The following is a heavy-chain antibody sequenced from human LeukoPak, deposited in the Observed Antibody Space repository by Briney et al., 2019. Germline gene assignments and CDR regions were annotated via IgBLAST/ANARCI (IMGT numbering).Heavy chain of an antibody. CDR3: ARVLRYASPYFDI. J-gene: IGHJ4*02. CDR1: GGTFNTYG. CDR2: IIPFVGPA. Sequence: SVKVSCKASGGTFNTYGFNRVRQAPGQGLEWMGGIIPFVGPAKYAQSFQGRVTITADESTSTAYMELSSLTSEDTAMYFCARVLRYASPYFDIWGQGTLVTVSS. V-gene: IGHV1-69*13. D-gene: IGHD4-17*01.